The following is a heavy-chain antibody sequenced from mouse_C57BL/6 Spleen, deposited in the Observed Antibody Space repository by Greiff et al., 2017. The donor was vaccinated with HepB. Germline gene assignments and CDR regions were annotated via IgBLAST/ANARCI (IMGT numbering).Heavy chain of an antibody. D-gene: IGHD2-2*01. J-gene: IGHJ1*03. CDR1: GYAFSSSW. Sequence: QVQLKESGPELVKPGASVKISCKASGYAFSSSWMNWVKQRPGKGLEWIGRIYPGDGDTNYNGKFKGKATLTAEKSSSTAYMQLSSLASKDTAVYFCARPQPIYYGYDVYFDVWGTGTTVTVSS. CDR2: IYPGDGDT. V-gene: IGHV1-82*01. CDR3: ARPQPIYYGYDVYFDV.